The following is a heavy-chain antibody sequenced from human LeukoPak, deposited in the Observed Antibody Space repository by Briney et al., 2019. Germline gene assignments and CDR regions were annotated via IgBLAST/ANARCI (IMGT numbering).Heavy chain of an antibody. CDR2: ISSSGSTI. J-gene: IGHJ5*02. CDR3: ARRTHGSGSYYGVPWFDP. Sequence: QPGGSLRLSCAASGFTFSSYEMNWVRQAPGKGLEWVSYISSSGSTIYYADSVKGRFTISRDNAKNSLYLQMNSLRAEDTAVYYCARRTHGSGSYYGVPWFDPWGQGTLVTVSS. CDR1: GFTFSSYE. V-gene: IGHV3-48*03. D-gene: IGHD3-10*01.